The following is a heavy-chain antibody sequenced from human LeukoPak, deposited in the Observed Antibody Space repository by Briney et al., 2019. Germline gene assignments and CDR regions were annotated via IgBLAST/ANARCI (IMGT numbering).Heavy chain of an antibody. J-gene: IGHJ4*02. CDR2: IYPTDSDT. V-gene: IGHV5-51*01. D-gene: IGHD6-19*01. CDR3: ARLRPSGWEQMNPYYFDY. CDR1: GYSFISYW. Sequence: GESLKISCKGSGYSFISYWIGWVRQMPGKGLEWTGIIYPTDSDTRYSPSFQGQVTISADKSINTAYLQWSSLKASDTAMYYCARLRPSGWEQMNPYYFDYWGQGTLVTVSS.